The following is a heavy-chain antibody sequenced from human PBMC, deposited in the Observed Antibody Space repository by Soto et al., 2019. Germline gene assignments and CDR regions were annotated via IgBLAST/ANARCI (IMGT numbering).Heavy chain of an antibody. J-gene: IGHJ6*02. V-gene: IGHV1-69*06. CDR2: IIPIFGTA. Sequence: SVKVSCKAYGGTFSSYSISWVRQSPGQGLEWMGGIIPIFGTANYAQKFQGRVTITADKSTSTAYMELSSLRSEDTAVYYCATPERVQNYYYAMDVWGQGTTVTVSS. CDR1: GGTFSSYS. D-gene: IGHD1-1*01. CDR3: ATPERVQNYYYAMDV.